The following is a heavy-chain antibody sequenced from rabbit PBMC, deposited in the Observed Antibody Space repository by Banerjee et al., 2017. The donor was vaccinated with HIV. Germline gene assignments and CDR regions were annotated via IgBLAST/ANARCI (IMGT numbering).Heavy chain of an antibody. Sequence: QSLEESGGDLVKPGASLTLTCTASGFSFSSSYYMYWVRQAPGKGLEWIACIGAGSNGNTYYASWAKGRFTISKTSSTTVTLQMTSLTAADTATYFCARDADSNKYFGLWGQGTLVTVS. J-gene: IGHJ4*01. CDR3: ARDADSNKYFGL. CDR1: GFSFSSSYY. V-gene: IGHV1S40*01. D-gene: IGHD4-2*01. CDR2: IGAGSNGNT.